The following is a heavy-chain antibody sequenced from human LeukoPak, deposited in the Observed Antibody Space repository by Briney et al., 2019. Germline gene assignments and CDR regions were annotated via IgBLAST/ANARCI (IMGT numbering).Heavy chain of an antibody. J-gene: IGHJ5*02. Sequence: SVKVSCKASGYTFTGYYMHWVRQAPGQGLEWMGRIIPILGIANYAQKFQGRVTITADKSTSTAYMELSSLRSEDTAVYYCARDVSAVNRGWFDPWGQGTLVTVSS. CDR2: IIPILGIA. D-gene: IGHD3-10*01. CDR1: GYTFTGYY. V-gene: IGHV1-69*04. CDR3: ARDVSAVNRGWFDP.